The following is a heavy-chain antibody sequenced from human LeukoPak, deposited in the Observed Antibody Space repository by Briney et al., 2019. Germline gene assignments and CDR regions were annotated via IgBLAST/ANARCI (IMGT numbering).Heavy chain of an antibody. CDR1: GGSISSGGYY. Sequence: PSETLSLTCTVSGGSISSGGYYWSWIRQHPGKGLEWIGYIYYSGSTYYNPSLKSRVTISVDTSKNQFSLKLSSVTAADTAVYYCAREGGKVWYYYGMDVWGQGTTVTVSS. D-gene: IGHD3-16*01. V-gene: IGHV4-31*03. CDR2: IYYSGST. CDR3: AREGGKVWYYYGMDV. J-gene: IGHJ6*02.